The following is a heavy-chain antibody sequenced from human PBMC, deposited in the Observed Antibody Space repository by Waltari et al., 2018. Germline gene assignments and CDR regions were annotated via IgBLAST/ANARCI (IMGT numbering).Heavy chain of an antibody. J-gene: IGHJ5*02. D-gene: IGHD2-15*01. CDR1: GFTFSRYA. CDR2: ISGSGGST. V-gene: IGHV3-23*04. Sequence: EVQLVESGGGLVQPGGSLRLSCAASGFTFSRYAMRWVRQAPGKGLEGVAAISGSGGSTYYADSVKGRFTISRDNSKNTLYLQMNSLRAEDTAVYYCARQDSTGWFDPWGQGTLVTVSS. CDR3: ARQDSTGWFDP.